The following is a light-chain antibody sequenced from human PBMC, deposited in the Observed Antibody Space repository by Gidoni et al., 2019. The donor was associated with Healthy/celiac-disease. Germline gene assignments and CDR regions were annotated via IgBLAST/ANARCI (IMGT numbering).Light chain of an antibody. J-gene: IGLJ2*01. V-gene: IGLV2-14*03. CDR2: DVS. CDR3: SSYTSSIKV. CDR1: SSDVGGYNY. Sequence: QSALTQPASVSGSPGQSITISCTGTSSDVGGYNYVSWYQQHPGKAPKLMIYDVSNRPSGVSNRFSGSKSGTTASLTISGLQAEDEADYYCSSYTSSIKVFGGGTKLTVL.